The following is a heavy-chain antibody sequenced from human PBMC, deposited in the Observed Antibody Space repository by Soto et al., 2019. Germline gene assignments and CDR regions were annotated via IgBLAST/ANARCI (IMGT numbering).Heavy chain of an antibody. CDR3: AKEKNGSPARYFDL. Sequence: PGGSLRLSCEASGFTFSSYAMSWVRQAPGKGLEWVSGISGSGSSTYYADSVKGRFTISRDNSKNTLYLQMNSLRAEDTAVYYCAKEKNGSPARYFDLWGRGTLVTVSS. CDR2: ISGSGSST. V-gene: IGHV3-23*01. J-gene: IGHJ2*01. CDR1: GFTFSSYA. D-gene: IGHD1-26*01.